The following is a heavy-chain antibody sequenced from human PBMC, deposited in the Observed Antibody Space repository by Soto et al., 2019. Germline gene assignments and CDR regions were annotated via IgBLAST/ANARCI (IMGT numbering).Heavy chain of an antibody. Sequence: SETLSLTCSVSGGTINSGDYYWSWIRQPPGKGLEWIGEINHSGSTNYNPSLKSRVTISVDTSKNQFSLKLSSVTAADTAVYYCARGGYSYGYARYYGMDVWGQGTTVTVSS. J-gene: IGHJ6*02. CDR3: ARGGYSYGYARYYGMDV. V-gene: IGHV4-34*01. CDR1: GGTINSGDYY. D-gene: IGHD5-18*01. CDR2: INHSGST.